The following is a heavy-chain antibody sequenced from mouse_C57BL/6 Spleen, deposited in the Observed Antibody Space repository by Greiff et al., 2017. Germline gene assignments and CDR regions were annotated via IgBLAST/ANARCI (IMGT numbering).Heavy chain of an antibody. CDR2: ISSGGDYI. V-gene: IGHV5-9-1*02. CDR3: TRGGFRGCYAMDY. CDR1: GFTFSSYA. J-gene: IGHJ4*01. Sequence: EVKLVESGEGLVKPGGSLKLSCAASGFTFSSYAMSWVRQTPEQWLEWVAYISSGGDYIYYADTVKGRFTISRDNARNTLYLQISSLKSEDTAMYYCTRGGFRGCYAMDYWGQGTSVTVSS.